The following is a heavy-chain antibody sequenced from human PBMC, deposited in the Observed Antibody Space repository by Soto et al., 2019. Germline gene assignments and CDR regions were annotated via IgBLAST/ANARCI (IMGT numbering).Heavy chain of an antibody. D-gene: IGHD2-2*01. V-gene: IGHV1-69*01. J-gene: IGHJ6*02. CDR3: AVGGEAPDYYYYYGMDV. CDR2: IIPIFGTA. Sequence: SVKVSCKASGGTFSSYAISWVRQAPGQGLEWMGGIIPIFGTANYAQKFQGRVTITADEPTSAAYMELSSLRSEDTAVYYCAVGGEAPDYYYYYGMDVWGQGTTVTSP. CDR1: GGTFSSYA.